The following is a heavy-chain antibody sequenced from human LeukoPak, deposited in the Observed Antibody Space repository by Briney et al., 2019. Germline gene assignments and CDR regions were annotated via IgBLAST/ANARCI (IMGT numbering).Heavy chain of an antibody. Sequence: GGSLRLSCAASGFTFSDYEMNWVRQAPGKGLEWVSYISGSSSTIYYADSVKGRFTISRDNSKNTLYLQMNSLRAEDTAVYYCAKDHLRYYYGSGSYYAHWGQGTLVTVSS. D-gene: IGHD3-10*01. CDR3: AKDHLRYYYGSGSYYAH. J-gene: IGHJ4*02. CDR2: ISGSSSTI. V-gene: IGHV3-48*01. CDR1: GFTFSDYE.